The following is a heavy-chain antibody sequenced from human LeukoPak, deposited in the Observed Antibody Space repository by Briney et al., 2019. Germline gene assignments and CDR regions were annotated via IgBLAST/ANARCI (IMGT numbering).Heavy chain of an antibody. Sequence: SETLSLTCAVSGYSISSASCWGWIRQPPGKGLEWIGNIYHSRSPYYNPSRKSRVTISVDTSKNQFSLKLSSVTAADTAVYYCARPISSQGYFGVVIDWGQGTLVTVSS. CDR1: GYSISSASC. D-gene: IGHD3-3*01. J-gene: IGHJ4*02. CDR2: IYHSRSP. V-gene: IGHV4-38-2*01. CDR3: ARPISSQGYFGVVID.